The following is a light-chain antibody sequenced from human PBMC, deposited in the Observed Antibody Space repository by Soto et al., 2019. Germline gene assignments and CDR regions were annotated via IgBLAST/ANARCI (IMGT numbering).Light chain of an antibody. CDR3: QQYNTWPIT. CDR1: QSVSDK. CDR2: RAS. Sequence: EVVMKQSPPTLYLSPGQIVTLSCMASQSVSDKLAWYQQKPGQGPRLLVYRASTRTLGIPARFSGSESGTEFTLTISSLQSEDFAIYYCQQYNTWPITFGQGRRLEIK. J-gene: IGKJ5*01. V-gene: IGKV3-15*01.